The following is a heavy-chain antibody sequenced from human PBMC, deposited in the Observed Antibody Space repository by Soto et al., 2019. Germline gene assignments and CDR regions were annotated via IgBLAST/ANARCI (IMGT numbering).Heavy chain of an antibody. J-gene: IGHJ4*02. V-gene: IGHV4-59*01. CDR1: GGSISSYY. CDR3: AREVLGAFDY. CDR2: IYYSGST. Sequence: PSETLSLTCTVSGGSISSYYWSWIRQPPGKGLEWIGYIYYSGSTNYNPSLKSRVTISVDTSKNQFFLKLSSVTAADTAVYYCAREVLGAFDYWGQGTLVTVSS.